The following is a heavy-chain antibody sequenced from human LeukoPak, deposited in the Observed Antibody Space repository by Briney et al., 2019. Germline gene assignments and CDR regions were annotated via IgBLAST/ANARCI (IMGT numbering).Heavy chain of an antibody. V-gene: IGHV1-18*01. CDR1: GYTFTHHG. J-gene: IGHJ2*01. Sequence: GASVKVSCEASGYTFTHHGITWVRQAPGQGLEWMGWISAYNGDTIYAQNFQGRVTLTTDSSTSTAYMELRSLRSDDTAVYFCARDPSNTSGWFQYFDLWGRGTLVTVS. CDR3: ARDPSNTSGWFQYFDL. CDR2: ISAYNGDT. D-gene: IGHD6-19*01.